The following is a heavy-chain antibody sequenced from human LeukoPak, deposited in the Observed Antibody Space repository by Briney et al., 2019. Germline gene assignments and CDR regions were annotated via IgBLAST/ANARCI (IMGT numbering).Heavy chain of an antibody. Sequence: GGSLRLSCAASGFTVSSNYMSWVRQAPGKGLEWVSVIYSGGSTYYADSVKGRFTISRDNSKNTLYLQMNSLRAEDTAVYYCAVEMATIIPPFDYWGQGTLVTVSS. CDR2: IYSGGST. CDR3: AVEMATIIPPFDY. CDR1: GFTVSSNY. J-gene: IGHJ4*02. V-gene: IGHV3-53*05. D-gene: IGHD5-24*01.